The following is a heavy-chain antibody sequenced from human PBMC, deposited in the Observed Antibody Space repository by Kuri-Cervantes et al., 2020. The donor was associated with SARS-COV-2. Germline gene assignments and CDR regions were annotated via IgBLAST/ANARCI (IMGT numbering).Heavy chain of an antibody. J-gene: IGHJ4*02. D-gene: IGHD5-18*01. V-gene: IGHV1-69*04. CDR1: GGTFSSYA. CDR3: ARDHVDTAMVFDY. CDR2: IIPILGIA. Sequence: SVKVSCKASGGTFSSYAISWVRQAPGQGLEWMGRIIPILGIANYAQKFQGRVTITADKSTSTAYMELSSLRSEDTAVYYCARDHVDTAMVFDYWGQGTLVT.